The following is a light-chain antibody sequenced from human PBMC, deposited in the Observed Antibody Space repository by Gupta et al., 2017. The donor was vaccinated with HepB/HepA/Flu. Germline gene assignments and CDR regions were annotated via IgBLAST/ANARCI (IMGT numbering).Light chain of an antibody. Sequence: QSVLTQPPSVSGTPGPRVTIPCSGSSSNIGNNDVSWYQQLPGTAPQLLIYTNKERPSGVPDRVSASRSGTSASLAISELRSQDEADYFCATWDDSLTGWVFGGGTRLTVL. CDR2: TNK. V-gene: IGLV1-47*01. CDR1: SSNIGNND. J-gene: IGLJ3*02. CDR3: ATWDDSLTGWV.